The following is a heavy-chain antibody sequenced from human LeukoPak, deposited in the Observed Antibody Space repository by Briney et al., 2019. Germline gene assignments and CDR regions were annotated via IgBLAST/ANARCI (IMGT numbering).Heavy chain of an antibody. CDR3: ARVRDGYNDAYDI. V-gene: IGHV1-46*01. Sequence: ASAKVSCKASGYTFTNYYIHWVRQAPGQGLEWMGLINPSGGNTNYAQNFQGRVTMTRDTPTSTVYMGLSSLRSEDTAVYYCARVRDGYNDAYDIWGQGTMVTVPS. CDR1: GYTFTNYY. D-gene: IGHD5-24*01. J-gene: IGHJ3*02. CDR2: INPSGGNT.